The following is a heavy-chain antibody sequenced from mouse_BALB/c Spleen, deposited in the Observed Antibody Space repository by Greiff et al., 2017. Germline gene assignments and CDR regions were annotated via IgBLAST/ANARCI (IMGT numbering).Heavy chain of an antibody. CDR1: GFSLTSYG. CDR3: ARDNYGSSSAMDY. V-gene: IGHV2-9*02. D-gene: IGHD1-1*01. CDR2: IWAGGST. J-gene: IGHJ4*01. Sequence: QVQLKESGPGLVAPSQSLSITCTVSGFSLTSYGVHWVRQPPGKGLEWLGVIWAGGSTNYNSALMSRLSISKDNSKSQVFLKMNSLQTDDTAMYYCARDNYGSSSAMDYWGQGTSVTVSS.